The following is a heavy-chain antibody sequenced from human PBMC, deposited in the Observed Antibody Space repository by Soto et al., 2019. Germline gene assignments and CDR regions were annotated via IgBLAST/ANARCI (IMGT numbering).Heavy chain of an antibody. J-gene: IGHJ5*02. CDR3: ATAVPAAIIAARRWFDP. Sequence: ASVKVSCKVSGYTLTELSMHWVRQAPGKGLEWMGGFDPEDGETIYAQKFQGRVTMTEDTSTDTAYMELSSLRSEDTAVDYCATAVPAAIIAARRWFDPWGQGTLVTVSS. CDR1: GYTLTELS. CDR2: FDPEDGET. V-gene: IGHV1-24*01. D-gene: IGHD2-2*01.